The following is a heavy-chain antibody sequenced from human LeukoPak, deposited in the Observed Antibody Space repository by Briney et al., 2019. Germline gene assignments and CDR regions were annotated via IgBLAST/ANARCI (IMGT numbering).Heavy chain of an antibody. J-gene: IGHJ4*02. Sequence: ASVKVSCKASGYTFTSYVISGVGQAAGQGGEWMGWISAYNGNTHYAQKLQGRVTMTTDTSTSTAYMELRSLRSDDTAVYYCARDRVGGRRELPFDSWGQGTLVTVSS. V-gene: IGHV1-18*01. CDR2: ISAYNGNT. CDR3: ARDRVGGRRELPFDS. CDR1: GYTFTSYV. D-gene: IGHD1-26*01.